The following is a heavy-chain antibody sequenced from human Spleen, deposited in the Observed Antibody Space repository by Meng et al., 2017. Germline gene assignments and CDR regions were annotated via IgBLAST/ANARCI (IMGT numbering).Heavy chain of an antibody. CDR2: ISTNTGNP. CDR3: ARDASQVVFDY. V-gene: IGHV7-4-1*02. CDR1: GYAFTSYS. Sequence: QVQLVQSGSELEKPGASVKVSCKASGYAFTSYSLNWVRQALGQGLEWMGWISTNTGNPTYAQGFTGRFVFSLDTSVSTAYLQISSLKAEDTAVYYCARDASQVVFDYWGQGTLVTVSS. J-gene: IGHJ4*02. D-gene: IGHD2-15*01.